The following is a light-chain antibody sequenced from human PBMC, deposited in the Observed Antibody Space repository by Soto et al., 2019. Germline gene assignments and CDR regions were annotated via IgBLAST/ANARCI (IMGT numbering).Light chain of an antibody. CDR1: QSVSSSY. V-gene: IGKV3-20*01. CDR3: QQYGSSPPRYT. J-gene: IGKJ2*01. Sequence: EIVLTQAPGTLSLSPGEIATLSCRASQSVSSSYLAWYQQKPGQAPRLPIYGASSRATGIPDRFSGSGSGTDFTLTISRLEPEDFAVYYCQQYGSSPPRYTFGQGTKLEIK. CDR2: GAS.